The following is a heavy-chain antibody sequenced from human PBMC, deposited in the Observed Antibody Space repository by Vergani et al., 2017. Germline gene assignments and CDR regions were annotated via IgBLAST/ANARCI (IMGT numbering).Heavy chain of an antibody. CDR1: GFTFSDHY. D-gene: IGHD5-12*01. CDR2: IRSSGSTI. V-gene: IGHV3-11*04. Sequence: QVQLVESGGGLVKPGGSLRLSCAASGFTFSDHYMSWIRQAPGQGLEWVSYIRSSGSTIYYADSVKGRFIISRDNAKNSLYLQMNSLRAEDTAVYYCARDHALFSGDLDYWGQGTLVTVSS. J-gene: IGHJ4*02. CDR3: ARDHALFSGDLDY.